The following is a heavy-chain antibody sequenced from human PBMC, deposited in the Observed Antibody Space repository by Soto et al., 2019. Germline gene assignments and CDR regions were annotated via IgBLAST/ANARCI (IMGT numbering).Heavy chain of an antibody. CDR1: GFTFSSYA. Sequence: GGSLSLSCAASGFTFSSYAMSWVRQAAGKGLEWVSDISGSGGTTYYADSVKGRFTISRDSSKNTLYLQMNSLRAEDTAVYYCAKGRAPFLGRGMDVWGQGTTVTVSS. V-gene: IGHV3-23*01. CDR3: AKGRAPFLGRGMDV. CDR2: ISGSGGTT. J-gene: IGHJ6*02.